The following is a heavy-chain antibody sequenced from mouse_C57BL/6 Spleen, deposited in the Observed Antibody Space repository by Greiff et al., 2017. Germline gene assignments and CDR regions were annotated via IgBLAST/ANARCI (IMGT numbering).Heavy chain of an antibody. Sequence: VQLQQPGAELVKPGASVKLSCKASGYTFTSYWMHWVKQRPGQGLEWIGMIRPNSGSTNYNEKFKSKATLTVDKSSITAYMQLSSLTSEDSAVYYYAPSAGFAYWGQGTLVTVSA. D-gene: IGHD6-1*01. CDR1: GYTFTSYW. J-gene: IGHJ3*01. CDR3: APSAGFAY. CDR2: IRPNSGST. V-gene: IGHV1-64*01.